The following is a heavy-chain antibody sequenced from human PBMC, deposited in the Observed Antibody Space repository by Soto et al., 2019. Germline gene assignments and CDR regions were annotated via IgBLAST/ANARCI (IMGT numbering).Heavy chain of an antibody. Sequence: QVQLVQSGAEVKKPGASVKVSCKASGYTFTSYDINWVRQATGKGLEWMGWMNPNSGNTVYAQKFQGRITMTRNTSINTAYMELSSLRSEDTAVYYCARERPYFDYWGQGTLVTVSS. CDR1: GYTFTSYD. V-gene: IGHV1-8*01. J-gene: IGHJ4*02. CDR2: MNPNSGNT. CDR3: ARERPYFDY.